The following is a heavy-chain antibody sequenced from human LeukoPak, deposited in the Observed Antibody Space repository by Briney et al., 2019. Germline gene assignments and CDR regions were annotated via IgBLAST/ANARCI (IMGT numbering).Heavy chain of an antibody. CDR1: GGSISSSSYY. J-gene: IGHJ1*01. Sequence: PSETLSLTCTVSGGSISSSSYYWGWIRQPPGKGLEWIGEINHSGSTNYNPSLKSRVTISEHTSKNQFSLKLSSVTAADTAVYYCATWGSQSRYVDWNPISGYFQHWGQGTLVTVSS. CDR2: INHSGST. CDR3: ATWGSQSRYVDWNPISGYFQH. D-gene: IGHD3-9*01. V-gene: IGHV4-39*07.